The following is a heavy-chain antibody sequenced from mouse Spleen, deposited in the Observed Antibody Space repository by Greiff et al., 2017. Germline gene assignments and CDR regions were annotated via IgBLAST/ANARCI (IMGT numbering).Heavy chain of an antibody. CDR3: ARYLPNFFFDY. CDR2: IYPGSGNT. V-gene: IGHV1-66*01. CDR1: GYSFTSYY. Sequence: VQLQQSGPELVKPGASVKISCKASGYSFTSYYIHWVKQRPGQGLEWIGWIYPGSGNTKYNEKFKGKATLTADTSSSTAYMQLSSLTSEDSAVYYCARYLPNFFFDYWGQGTTLTVSS. J-gene: IGHJ2*01. D-gene: IGHD4-1*01.